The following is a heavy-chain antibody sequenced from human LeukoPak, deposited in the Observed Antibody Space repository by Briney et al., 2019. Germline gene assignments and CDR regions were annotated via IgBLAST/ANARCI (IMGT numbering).Heavy chain of an antibody. D-gene: IGHD2-2*01. V-gene: IGHV4-34*01. CDR1: GGSFSGYY. CDR3: ARAPHDQIGYCSSTSCLDV. J-gene: IGHJ6*02. Sequence: SETLSLTCAVYGGSFSGYYWSWIRQTPGKGLEWIGEINHSGSTNYNPSLKSRVTISVDTSKNQFSLKLSSVTAADTAVYYCARAPHDQIGYCSSTSCLDVWGQGTTVTVSS. CDR2: INHSGST.